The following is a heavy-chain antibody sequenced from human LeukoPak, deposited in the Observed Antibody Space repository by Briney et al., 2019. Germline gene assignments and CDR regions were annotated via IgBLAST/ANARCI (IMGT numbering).Heavy chain of an antibody. CDR1: GFTFSNYA. Sequence: GGSLRLSCAASGFTFSNYAMSWVRQAPGKGLEWVSLISGSGGSTNFADSVKGRFTSSRDNSKNTLYLQMHSLRVEDTAVYYCAQGRLGYSYGAFDHWGQGTLVTVSS. J-gene: IGHJ4*02. D-gene: IGHD5-18*01. CDR2: ISGSGGST. V-gene: IGHV3-23*01. CDR3: AQGRLGYSYGAFDH.